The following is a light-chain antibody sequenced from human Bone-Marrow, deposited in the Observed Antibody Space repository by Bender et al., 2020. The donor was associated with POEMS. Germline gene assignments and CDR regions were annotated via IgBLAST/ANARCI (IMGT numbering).Light chain of an antibody. CDR3: CAYTGTYTRI. CDR1: SRDVGMFNL. V-gene: IGLV2-14*02. CDR2: EGS. Sequence: QSALTQPASVSGSPGQSITISCTGTSRDVGMFNLVSWYQQYPGKAPKFIIYEGSKRPSGVPDRFSGSRSGNTASLTISGLQADDEADFYCCAYTGTYTRIFGTGTQVTVL. J-gene: IGLJ1*01.